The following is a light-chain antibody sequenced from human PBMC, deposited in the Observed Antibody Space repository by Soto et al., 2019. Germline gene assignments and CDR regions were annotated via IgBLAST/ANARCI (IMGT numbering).Light chain of an antibody. CDR2: GAS. CDR1: QSVGRN. V-gene: IGKV3-15*01. J-gene: IGKJ4*01. CDR3: QQYNYWPPLT. Sequence: EIVMTQSPATLSVSPGERATLSCRASQSVGRNLAWYQQKPGQAPRLLISGASTRATDIPARFSGSGSGTEFTLTLSSLQSEDFAVYFCQQYNYWPPLTFGGGTKVEIK.